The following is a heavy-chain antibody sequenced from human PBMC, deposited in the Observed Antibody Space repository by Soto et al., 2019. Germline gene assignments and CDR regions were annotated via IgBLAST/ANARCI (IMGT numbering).Heavy chain of an antibody. J-gene: IGHJ3*02. V-gene: IGHV3-23*01. CDR1: PLRCSDHT. Sequence: GALILACTASPLRCSDHTMSWVRQAPGKGLEWVSDINNSGHYTYYADSVKGRFTISRDNSKNTMFLQMNNLRVEDTAMHYCARRPDAFDIWGQATMVTVSS. CDR2: INNSGHYT. CDR3: ARRPDAFDI.